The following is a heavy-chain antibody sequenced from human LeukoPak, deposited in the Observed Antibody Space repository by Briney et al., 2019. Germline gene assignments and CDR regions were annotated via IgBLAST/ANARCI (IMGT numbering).Heavy chain of an antibody. J-gene: IGHJ4*02. CDR2: IYPGDSDT. CDR1: GYSYTSYW. D-gene: IGHD4-17*01. V-gene: IGHV5-51*01. CDR3: ARLGSAVTTWGYFDY. Sequence: GESLKISCKGSGYSYTSYWIGWVRQMPGKGLEWMGIIYPGDSDTRYNPSFQGQVTISADKSINTAYLQWSSLKASDTAMYYCARLGSAVTTWGYFDYWGQGTLVTVSS.